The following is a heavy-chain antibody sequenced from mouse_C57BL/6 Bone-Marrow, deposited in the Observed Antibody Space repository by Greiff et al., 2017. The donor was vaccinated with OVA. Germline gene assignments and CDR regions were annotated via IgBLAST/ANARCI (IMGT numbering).Heavy chain of an antibody. CDR2: IRNKANGYTT. Sequence: DVKLVESGGGLVQPGGSLSLSCAASGFTFTDYYMSWVRQPPGKALEWLGFIRNKANGYTTEYSASVKGRFTISRDNSHSILYLQMNALRAEDSATYYCARYNGIRAWFSYWGQGTLVTVSA. V-gene: IGHV7-3*01. CDR1: GFTFTDYY. D-gene: IGHD1-1*01. J-gene: IGHJ3*01. CDR3: ARYNGIRAWFSY.